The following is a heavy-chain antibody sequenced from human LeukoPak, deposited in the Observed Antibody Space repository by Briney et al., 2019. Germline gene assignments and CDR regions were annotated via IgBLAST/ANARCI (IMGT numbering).Heavy chain of an antibody. CDR1: GFTFSSYG. J-gene: IGHJ4*02. D-gene: IGHD6-13*01. CDR3: ASRRGYSFDY. CDR2: ISGGGGST. Sequence: GGSLRLSCAASGFTFSSYGMSWVRQAPGKGLEWVSAISGGGGSTYYADSVKGRLTISRDNSKNTLSLQMNSLRAEDTAVYYCASRRGYSFDYWGQGTLVTASS. V-gene: IGHV3-23*01.